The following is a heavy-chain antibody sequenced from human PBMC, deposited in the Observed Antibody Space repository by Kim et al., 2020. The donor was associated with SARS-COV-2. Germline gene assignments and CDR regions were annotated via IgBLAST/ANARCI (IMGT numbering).Heavy chain of an antibody. CDR2: IGHDGNFK. D-gene: IGHD1-7*01. V-gene: IGHV3-33*01. CDR3: VRDLNYGAHGDS. CDR1: GFAFNVFG. Sequence: GGSLRLSCATSGFAFNVFGMQWVRQSPGKGLEWLAVIGHDGNFKYYADSVKGRFTISRDNSMNTLYLQMSSPKVEDQAVYYCVRDLNYGAHGDSWGQG. J-gene: IGHJ4*02.